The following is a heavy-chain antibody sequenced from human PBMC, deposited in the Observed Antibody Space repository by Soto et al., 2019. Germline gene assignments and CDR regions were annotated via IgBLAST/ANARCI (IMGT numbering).Heavy chain of an antibody. CDR3: AKSSGEYSGYDLSYYYYGMDV. Sequence: GGSLRLSCAASGFTFSSYAMSWVRQAPGKGLEWVSAISGSGGSTYYADSVKGRFTISRDNSKNTLYLQMNSLRAEDTAVYYCAKSSGEYSGYDLSYYYYGMDVWGQGTTVTVSS. J-gene: IGHJ6*02. CDR2: ISGSGGST. CDR1: GFTFSSYA. D-gene: IGHD5-12*01. V-gene: IGHV3-23*01.